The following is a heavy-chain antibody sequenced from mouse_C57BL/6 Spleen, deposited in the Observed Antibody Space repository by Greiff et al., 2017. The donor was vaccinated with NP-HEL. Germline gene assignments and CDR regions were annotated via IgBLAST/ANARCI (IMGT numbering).Heavy chain of an antibody. Sequence: EVQLQQSGPGLVTPSQTVFLTCTVSGFSLPPSHYLFICLRHFPFPPLFFLFSLYYSGTITYNPSLTSRTTITRVTPKNQCFLEMNSLTAEDTATDYCARDSTGYDYDDDGYAMDYWGQGTSVTVSS. D-gene: IGHD2-4*01. V-gene: IGHV3-5*01. CDR2: LYYSGTI. J-gene: IGHJ4*01. CDR3: ARDSTGYDYDDDGYAMDY. CDR1: GFSLPPSHYL.